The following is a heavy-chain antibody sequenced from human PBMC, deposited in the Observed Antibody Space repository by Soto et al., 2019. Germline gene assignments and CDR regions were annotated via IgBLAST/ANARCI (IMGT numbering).Heavy chain of an antibody. D-gene: IGHD2-21*01. J-gene: IGHJ6*02. V-gene: IGHV4-31*03. CDR2: IYYSGST. Sequence: TLSLTCTVSGGSSSSGGYYWSWIRQHPGKGLEWIGYIYYSGSTYYNPSLKSRVTISVDTSKNQFSLKLSSVTAADTAVYYCAASCVGCGGFNYYGMDVWGQGTTVTVSS. CDR3: AASCVGCGGFNYYGMDV. CDR1: GGSSSSGGYY.